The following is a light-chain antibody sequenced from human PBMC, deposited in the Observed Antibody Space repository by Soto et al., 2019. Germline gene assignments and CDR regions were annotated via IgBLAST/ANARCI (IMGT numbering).Light chain of an antibody. CDR3: QQYKNWLTWT. Sequence: RVMTQSPATLSLSPGERATLSCMASQSISSNLAWYQQKPGQAPRLLIYGASTRATGIPARFSGSGSGTEFTLTISSLQSEDFAVYYCQQYKNWLTWTFGQGTKVDI. CDR1: QSISSN. J-gene: IGKJ1*01. V-gene: IGKV3-15*01. CDR2: GAS.